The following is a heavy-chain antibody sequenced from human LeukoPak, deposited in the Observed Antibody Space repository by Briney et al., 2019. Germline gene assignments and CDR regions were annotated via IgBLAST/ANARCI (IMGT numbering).Heavy chain of an antibody. V-gene: IGHV3-23*01. Sequence: GGSLSLSCAVSGFTFSIYAMSWVRPAPGKGLEWVSSISASGDNTYYADSVRGRFTISRDNSKNTLYLQINSLRVDDTGIYYWARGSHGEHDSGGQGTLVSVSS. CDR3: ARGSHGEHDS. CDR2: ISASGDNT. CDR1: GFTFSIYA. D-gene: IGHD4-17*01. J-gene: IGHJ5*01.